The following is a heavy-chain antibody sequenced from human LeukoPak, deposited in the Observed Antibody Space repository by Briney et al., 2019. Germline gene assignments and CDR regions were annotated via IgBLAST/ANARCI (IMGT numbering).Heavy chain of an antibody. CDR2: FSGSGGST. CDR1: GFTFSNYA. Sequence: GRSLRLSCAASGFTFSNYAMSWVRQAPGKGLEWVSAFSGSGGSTYYANSVKGRFTISRDNSKNTLYLQMNSLRAEDTAVYYCATSGLSRFGFWGQGTLVTVSS. V-gene: IGHV3-23*01. CDR3: ATSGLSRFGF. J-gene: IGHJ4*02. D-gene: IGHD2/OR15-2a*01.